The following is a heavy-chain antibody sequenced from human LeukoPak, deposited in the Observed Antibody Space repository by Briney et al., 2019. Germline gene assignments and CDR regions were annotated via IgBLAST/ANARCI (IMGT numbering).Heavy chain of an antibody. D-gene: IGHD3-3*01. CDR2: IYYSGST. CDR1: GGSISSSSYY. V-gene: IGHV4-39*01. J-gene: IGHJ5*02. CDR3: ARRSSFWSGPGNWFDP. Sequence: SETLSLTCTVSGGSISSSSYYWGWIRQPPGKGLEWIGSIYYSGSTYYNPSLKSRVTISVDTSKNQFSLKLSSVTAADTAVYYCARRSSFWSGPGNWFDPWGQGTLVTVSS.